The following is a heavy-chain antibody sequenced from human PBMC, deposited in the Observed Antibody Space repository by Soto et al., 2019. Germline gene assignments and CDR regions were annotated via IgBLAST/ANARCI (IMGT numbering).Heavy chain of an antibody. V-gene: IGHV4-61*01. D-gene: IGHD6-13*01. CDR3: ARTIAAAGTCDY. J-gene: IGHJ4*02. CDR2: FYYTGST. Sequence: SETLSLTCTVSGGSFSSGNYYWSWIRQPPGKGLEWIGYFYYTGSTNYNPSLKSQVTISVDTSKNQFSLKLSSVTAADTAVYYCARTIAAAGTCDYWGQGTLVTVS. CDR1: GGSFSSGNYY.